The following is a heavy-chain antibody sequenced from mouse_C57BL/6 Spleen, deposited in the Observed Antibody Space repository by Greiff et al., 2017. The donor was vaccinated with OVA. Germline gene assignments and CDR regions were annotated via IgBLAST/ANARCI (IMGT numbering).Heavy chain of an antibody. CDR1: GYTFTSYT. Sequence: QVQLQQSGAELARPGASVKMSCKASGYTFTSYTMHWVKQRPGQGLEWIGYINPSSGYTKYNQKFKDKATLTAAKSSSTAYMQLSSLTSDDAAVYYCARSYYAMDYWGQGTSVTVSS. CDR3: ARSYYAMDY. V-gene: IGHV1-4*01. J-gene: IGHJ4*01. CDR2: INPSSGYT.